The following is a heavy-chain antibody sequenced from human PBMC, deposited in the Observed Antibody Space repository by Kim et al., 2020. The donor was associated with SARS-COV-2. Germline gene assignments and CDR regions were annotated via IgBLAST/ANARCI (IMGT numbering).Heavy chain of an antibody. CDR1: GVSISSEYYY. Sequence: SESLSLTCTVSGVSISSEYYYWGWLRQPPGKGLEWIGYTSHSESTYYNSSLESRITISTDTSKHHFSLTLTSVTTADTAVYYCATAAGDAFDICGQGTMV. CDR3: ATAAGDAFDI. J-gene: IGHJ3*02. CDR2: TSHSEST. D-gene: IGHD6-13*01. V-gene: IGHV4-30-4*08.